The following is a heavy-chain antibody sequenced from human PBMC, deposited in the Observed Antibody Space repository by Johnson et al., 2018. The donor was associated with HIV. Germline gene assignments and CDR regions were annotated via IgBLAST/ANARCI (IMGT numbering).Heavy chain of an antibody. CDR2: IRSKANSYAT. CDR3: TRRGYYDSSGYAVDI. J-gene: IGHJ3*02. V-gene: IGHV3-73*01. D-gene: IGHD3-22*01. Sequence: VQLVESGGGLVQPGGSLRLSCAASGFTFSGSAMHWVRQASGKGLEWVGRIRSKANSYATAYAASVKGRFTISRDDSKNTAYLQMNSLKTEDTAVYYCTRRGYYDSSGYAVDIWGQGTMVTVSS. CDR1: GFTFSGSA.